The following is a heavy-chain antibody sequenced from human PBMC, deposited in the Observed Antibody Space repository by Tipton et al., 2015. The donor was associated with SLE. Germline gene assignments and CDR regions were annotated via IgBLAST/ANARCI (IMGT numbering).Heavy chain of an antibody. CDR3: ARDGRGYCDNSGCSEYHWFDP. V-gene: IGHV4-59*11. J-gene: IGHJ5*02. Sequence: GLVKPSETLSLTCTVSGGSISSHYWSWFRQPPGKGLEWIGYIYYRGNNKYNPSLKSRVTISLDTSRTQFSLKLSSVTAADTAVYYCARDGRGYCDNSGCSEYHWFDPWGQGTLVTVSS. D-gene: IGHD2-15*01. CDR2: IYYRGNN. CDR1: GGSISSHY.